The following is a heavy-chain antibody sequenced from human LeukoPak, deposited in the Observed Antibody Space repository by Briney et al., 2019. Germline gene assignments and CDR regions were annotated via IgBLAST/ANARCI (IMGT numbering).Heavy chain of an antibody. D-gene: IGHD2-15*01. CDR2: IYYSGST. CDR1: GGSISSYY. CDR3: ASSTPLDAFDI. Sequence: SETLSLTRTVSGGSISSYYWSWIRQPPGKGLEWIGYIYYSGSTNYNPSLKSRVTISVDTSKSQFSLKLSSVTAADTAVYYCASSTPLDAFDIWGQGTMVTVSS. J-gene: IGHJ3*02. V-gene: IGHV4-59*08.